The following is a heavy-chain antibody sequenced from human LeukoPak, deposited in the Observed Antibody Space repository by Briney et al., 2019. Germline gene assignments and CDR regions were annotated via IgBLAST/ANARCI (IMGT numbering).Heavy chain of an antibody. D-gene: IGHD3-10*01. V-gene: IGHV4-59*01. CDR2: VSYSGST. J-gene: IGHJ3*02. Sequence: SETLSLTCTVSGGSISSYYWSWIRQSPGKGLEWIGYVSYSGSTNYNPSLKSRVTMSVDTSKNQFSLKLSSVTAADTALYYCATSTYYYGSGNYYSYAFDIWGQGTMVTVSS. CDR3: ATSTYYYGSGNYYSYAFDI. CDR1: GGSISSYY.